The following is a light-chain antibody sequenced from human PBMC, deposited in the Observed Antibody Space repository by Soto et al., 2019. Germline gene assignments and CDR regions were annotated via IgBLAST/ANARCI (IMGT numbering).Light chain of an antibody. Sequence: DIQMTQSPSSLSASVGDRVTITCRASQSIYSSLNWYHQKPGKAPKLLIYAASNLQSGVPSRFSGSGSGTDFTLSISSLQPEDFATYYCQQSYSAPHTFGQGTKLEI. CDR1: QSIYSS. V-gene: IGKV1-39*01. J-gene: IGKJ2*01. CDR2: AAS. CDR3: QQSYSAPHT.